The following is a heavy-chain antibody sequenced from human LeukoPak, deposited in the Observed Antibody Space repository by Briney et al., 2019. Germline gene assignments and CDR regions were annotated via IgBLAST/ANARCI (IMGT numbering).Heavy chain of an antibody. J-gene: IGHJ4*02. Sequence: ASVKVSCKASGGTFSSNAISWVRQAPGQGLEWMGRIIPIFGTANYAQKFQGRVTITADKSTSTAYMELSSLRSEDTAVYYCAAVVVVAATTRLPFDYWGQGTLVTVSS. CDR3: AAVVVVAATTRLPFDY. CDR1: GGTFSSNA. D-gene: IGHD2-15*01. CDR2: IIPIFGTA. V-gene: IGHV1-69*06.